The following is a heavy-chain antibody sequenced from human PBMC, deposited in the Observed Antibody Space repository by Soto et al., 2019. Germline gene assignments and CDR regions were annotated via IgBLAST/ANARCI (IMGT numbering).Heavy chain of an antibody. D-gene: IGHD2-15*01. Sequence: GGSLRLSCAASGFTFSSYAMHWVRQAPGKGLEWVAVISYDGSNKYYADSVKGRFTISRDNSKNTLYLQMNSLRAEDTAVYYCAKDRSQGIVVVVAGNFDYWGQGTLVTVSS. J-gene: IGHJ4*02. CDR3: AKDRSQGIVVVVAGNFDY. V-gene: IGHV3-30-3*01. CDR1: GFTFSSYA. CDR2: ISYDGSNK.